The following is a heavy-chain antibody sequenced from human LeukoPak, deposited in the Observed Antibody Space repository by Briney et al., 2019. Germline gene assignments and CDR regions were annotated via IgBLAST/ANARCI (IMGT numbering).Heavy chain of an antibody. V-gene: IGHV1-69*01. CDR3: GRDAAGVHFDY. CDR1: GGTFSSYA. D-gene: IGHD6-19*01. CDR2: IIPIFGTA. J-gene: IGHJ4*02. Sequence: ASVKVSCKASGGTFSSYAISWVRQAPGQGLEWMGGIIPIFGTANYAQKFQGRVTITADESTSTAYMELSSLRSEDTAVYYCGRDAAGVHFDYWGQGTLVTVSS.